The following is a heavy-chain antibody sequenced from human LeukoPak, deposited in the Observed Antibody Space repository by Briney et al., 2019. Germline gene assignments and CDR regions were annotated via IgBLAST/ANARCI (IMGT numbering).Heavy chain of an antibody. CDR2: INANSGGT. CDR1: GYTFSDYF. CDR3: ARDGTGVDS. Sequence: ASVKVSCKASGYTFSDYFMHWVRQAPGQGLEWMGWINANSGGTIYAQKLQGRVTMTRDTSISTAYMELSRLRSDDTAVYYCARDGTGVDSWGQGTLVIVSS. D-gene: IGHD1/OR15-1a*01. J-gene: IGHJ4*02. V-gene: IGHV1-2*02.